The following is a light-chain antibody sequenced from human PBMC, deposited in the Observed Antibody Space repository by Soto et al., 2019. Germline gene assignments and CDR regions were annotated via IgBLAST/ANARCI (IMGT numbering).Light chain of an antibody. Sequence: EIVLTQSPGTLSLSPGEGATVSCRVSQSINSKSLVWYHRKFGQAPRILIYNTSSRATGIPDRFSGSGSGTVFTLSISRLEPEDFAVYYCQHYGGSFIFGPGTKVDFK. J-gene: IGKJ3*01. V-gene: IGKV3-20*01. CDR3: QHYGGSFI. CDR2: NTS. CDR1: QSINSKS.